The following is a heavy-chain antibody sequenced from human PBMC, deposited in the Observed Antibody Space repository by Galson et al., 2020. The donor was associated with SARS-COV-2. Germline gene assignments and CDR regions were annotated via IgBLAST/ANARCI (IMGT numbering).Heavy chain of an antibody. D-gene: IGHD5-12*01. CDR1: GFTFSSYW. Sequence: GGSLRLSCAASGFTFSSYWMSWVRQAPGKGLEWVATIEQDGGEKYYVDSVKGRFPISRDNAKNSLYLQMNSLRAEDTAVYYCARASVGYNRVPYLDLWGRGTLVTVSS. CDR3: ARASVGYNRVPYLDL. V-gene: IGHV3-7*01. CDR2: IEQDGGEK. J-gene: IGHJ2*01.